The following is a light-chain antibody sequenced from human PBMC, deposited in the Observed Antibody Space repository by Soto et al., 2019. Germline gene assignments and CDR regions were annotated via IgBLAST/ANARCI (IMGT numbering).Light chain of an antibody. CDR2: DVS. CDR3: SSYTSSSTL. V-gene: IGLV2-14*01. CDR1: SSDVGGYNY. J-gene: IGLJ3*02. Sequence: QSALTQPASVSGSPGQSITISCTGTSSDVGGYNYVSWYQQHPGKAPKLMIYDVSNRPSGVSNRFSCSKSGNTASLTISGLQAEDEADYYCSSYTSSSTLFGGGTKVTVL.